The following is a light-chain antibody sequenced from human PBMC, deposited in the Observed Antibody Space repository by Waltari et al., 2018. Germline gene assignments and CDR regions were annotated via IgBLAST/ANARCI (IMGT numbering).Light chain of an antibody. CDR3: QSYDTSLSVV. J-gene: IGLJ3*02. CDR2: GST. CDR1: RPNIGAGYA. V-gene: IGLV1-40*01. Sequence: QSVLTQPPSVSGAPGQRVTISCTGSRPNIGAGYAVHWYQQLPRAAPKLLIYGSTSRPLGVPARFFGSTSGTSASLAITGLQAEDEADYYCQSYDTSLSVVFGGGTKLTVL.